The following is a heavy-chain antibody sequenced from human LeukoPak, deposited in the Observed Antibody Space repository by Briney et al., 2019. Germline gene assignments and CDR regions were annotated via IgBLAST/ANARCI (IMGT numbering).Heavy chain of an antibody. V-gene: IGHV3-30*18. CDR1: GFTFNTYG. D-gene: IGHD6-13*01. Sequence: GGSLRLPCAASGFTFNTYGMHWVRQAPGKGLEWVAVISYDGSNKYYADSVKGRFTISRDNSKNTLYLQMNSLRAEDTALYYCAKGYSKNDYWGQGTLVTVSS. CDR2: ISYDGSNK. J-gene: IGHJ4*02. CDR3: AKGYSKNDY.